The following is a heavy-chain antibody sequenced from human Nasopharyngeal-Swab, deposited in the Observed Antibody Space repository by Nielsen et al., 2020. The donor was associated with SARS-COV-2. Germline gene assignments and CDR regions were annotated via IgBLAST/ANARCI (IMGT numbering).Heavy chain of an antibody. CDR1: GFTFSSYW. CDR3: ARDGRQQLRPEGLFDP. J-gene: IGHJ5*02. Sequence: GESLKISCAASGFTFSSYWMSWVRQATGKGLEWVANIKQDGSEKYYVDSVKGRFTISRDNAKNSLYLQRISLRAEDTAVYYCARDGRQQLRPEGLFDPWGQGTLVTVSS. D-gene: IGHD6-13*01. V-gene: IGHV3-7*04. CDR2: IKQDGSEK.